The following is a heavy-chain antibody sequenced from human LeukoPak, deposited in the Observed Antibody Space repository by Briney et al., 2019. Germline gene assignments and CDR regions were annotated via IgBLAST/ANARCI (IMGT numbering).Heavy chain of an antibody. D-gene: IGHD3-3*01. Sequence: SETLSLTCAVSGGSISSSNWWSWVRQPPGKGLEWIGEIYHSGSTNYNPSLKSRVTISVDKSKNQFSLKLSSVTAADTAVYYCARRATYYDFWSGPLRFDPWGQGTLVTVSS. CDR3: ARRATYYDFWSGPLRFDP. J-gene: IGHJ5*02. CDR1: GGSISSSNW. V-gene: IGHV4-4*02. CDR2: IYHSGST.